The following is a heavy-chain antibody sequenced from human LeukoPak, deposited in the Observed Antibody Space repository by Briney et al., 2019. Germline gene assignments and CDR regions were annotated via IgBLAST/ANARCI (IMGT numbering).Heavy chain of an antibody. CDR2: IYTSGST. D-gene: IGHD6-13*01. CDR1: GGSISSYY. CDR3: ARDLYSSSWYSYYYYYYYMDV. V-gene: IGHV4-4*07. J-gene: IGHJ6*03. Sequence: SETLSLTCTVSGGSISSYYWSWIRQPAGKGLEWIGRIYTSGSTNYNPSLKSRVTMSVDTSKNQFSLKLCSVTAADTAVYYCARDLYSSSWYSYYYYYYYMDVWGKGTTVTVSS.